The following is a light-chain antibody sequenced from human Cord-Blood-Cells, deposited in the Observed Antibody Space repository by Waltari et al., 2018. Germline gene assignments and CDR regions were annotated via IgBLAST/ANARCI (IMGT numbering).Light chain of an antibody. CDR2: AAS. CDR3: QQSYSTLT. V-gene: IGKV1-39*01. Sequence: DIQMTQSPSSLSASVGDRVTITCRASQSISSYLNSYQQKPGKAPKLPIYAASSLQSGVPSRFSGSGSGTDFTLTISSLQPEDFATYYCQQSYSTLTFGGGTKVEIK. CDR1: QSISSY. J-gene: IGKJ4*01.